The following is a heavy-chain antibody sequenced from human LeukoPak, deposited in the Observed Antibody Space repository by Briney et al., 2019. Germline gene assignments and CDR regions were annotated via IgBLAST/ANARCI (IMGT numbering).Heavy chain of an antibody. D-gene: IGHD2-2*01. CDR2: INTDGSTT. Sequence: GGSLRLSCAASGFTFSSHWMHWVRQAPGKGLVWVSRINTDGSTTNYADSVKGPFTISRDNAKNTLYLQMDSLRAEDTAVYYCASSSSSCCESWGQGTLVTVSS. CDR3: ASSSSSCCES. J-gene: IGHJ4*02. V-gene: IGHV3-74*01. CDR1: GFTFSSHW.